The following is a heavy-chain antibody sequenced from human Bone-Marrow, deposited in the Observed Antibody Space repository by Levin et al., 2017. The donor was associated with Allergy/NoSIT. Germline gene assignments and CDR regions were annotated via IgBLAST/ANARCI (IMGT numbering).Heavy chain of an antibody. Sequence: GGSLRLSCAAPGFTFSDYYMSWIRQAPGKGLEWISYIGTIDTVVSYADSVKGRFSISRDNAKKSLYLQMNSLGVEDTAVYYCTRGGPTDAFDIWGQGTVVTVSS. V-gene: IGHV3-11*01. CDR2: IGTIDTVV. J-gene: IGHJ3*02. CDR3: TRGGPTDAFDI. CDR1: GFTFSDYY.